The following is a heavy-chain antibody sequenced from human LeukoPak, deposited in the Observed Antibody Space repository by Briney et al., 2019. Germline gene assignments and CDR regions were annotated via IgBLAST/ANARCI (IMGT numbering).Heavy chain of an antibody. V-gene: IGHV1-18*01. CDR1: GYTFTSYG. CDR2: ISAYNGNT. D-gene: IGHD5-18*01. J-gene: IGHJ5*02. CDR3: ARVTHTELSTWFDP. Sequence: ASVKVSCKASGYTFTSYGISWVRQAPGQGLEWVGWISAYNGNTNYAQKLQGRVTMTTDTSTSTAYMELRSLRSDDTAVYYCARVTHTELSTWFDPWGQGTLVTVSS.